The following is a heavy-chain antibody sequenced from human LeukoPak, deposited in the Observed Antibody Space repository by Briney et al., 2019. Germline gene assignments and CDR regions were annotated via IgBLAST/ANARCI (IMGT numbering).Heavy chain of an antibody. CDR2: INPNSGGT. CDR1: GYTFTGYY. D-gene: IGHD2-2*01. V-gene: IGHV1-2*06. J-gene: IGHJ5*02. CDR3: ARVFRKYDCSSTSCPFDP. Sequence: GASVKVSCKASGYTFTGYYMHWVRQAPGQGLEWMGRINPNSGGTNYAQKFQGRVTMTRDTSISTAYMELSRLRSDDTAVYYCARVFRKYDCSSTSCPFDPWGQGTLVTVSS.